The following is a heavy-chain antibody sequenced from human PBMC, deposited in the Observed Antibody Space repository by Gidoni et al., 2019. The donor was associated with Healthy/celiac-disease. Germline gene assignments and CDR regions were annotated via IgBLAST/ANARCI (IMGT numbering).Heavy chain of an antibody. CDR1: VGSISSGGYY. CDR2: IYYSGST. CDR3: EVATTQYYFDY. D-gene: IGHD5-12*01. J-gene: IGHJ4*02. V-gene: IGHV4-31*03. Sequence: QVQLQESGPGLVKPSQTLSLTCPVSVGSISSGGYYWSWIRQHPGKGLEWIGYIYYSGSTYYNPSLKSRVTISVDTSKNQFSLKLSSVTAADTAVYYCEVATTQYYFDYWGQGTLVTVSS.